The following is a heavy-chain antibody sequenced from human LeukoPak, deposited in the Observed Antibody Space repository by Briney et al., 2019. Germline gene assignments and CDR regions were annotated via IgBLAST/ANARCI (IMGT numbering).Heavy chain of an antibody. D-gene: IGHD3-10*01. CDR2: FYHSGST. J-gene: IGHJ3*02. CDR1: GYSISSGYY. Sequence: SETLSLTCTVSGYSISSGYYWGWIRQPQGKGLGWIDSFYHSGSTYYNPSLKSRVTISVDTSKNQFSLKLSSVPAADTAVYYCAAVVRWFGELSDDAFDIWGQGTMVTVSS. CDR3: AAVVRWFGELSDDAFDI. V-gene: IGHV4-38-2*02.